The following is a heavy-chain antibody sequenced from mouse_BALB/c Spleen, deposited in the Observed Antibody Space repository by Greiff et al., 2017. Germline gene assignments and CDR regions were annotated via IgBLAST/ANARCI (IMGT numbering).Heavy chain of an antibody. J-gene: IGHJ3*01. CDR2: IWGDGST. D-gene: IGHD4-1*01. Sequence: VQLQQSGPGLVAPSQSLSITCTVSGFSLTGYGVNWVRQPPGKGLEWLGMIWGDGSTDYNSALKSRLSISKDNSKSQVFLKMNSLQTDDTARYYCARALLGRGAWFAYWGQGTLVTVSA. CDR3: ARALLGRGAWFAY. CDR1: GFSLTGYG. V-gene: IGHV2-6-7*01.